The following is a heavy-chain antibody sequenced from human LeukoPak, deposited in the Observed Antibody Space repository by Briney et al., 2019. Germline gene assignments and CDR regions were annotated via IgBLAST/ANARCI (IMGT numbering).Heavy chain of an antibody. CDR3: ARSSGWNTFDY. Sequence: ASVKVSCKASGYTFTSYAMNWVRQAPGQGLEWMGWINPNSGGTNYAQKFQGWVTMTRDTSISTAYMELSRLRSDDTAVYYCARSSGWNTFDYWGQGTLVTVSS. J-gene: IGHJ4*02. D-gene: IGHD6-19*01. CDR2: INPNSGGT. V-gene: IGHV1-2*04. CDR1: GYTFTSYA.